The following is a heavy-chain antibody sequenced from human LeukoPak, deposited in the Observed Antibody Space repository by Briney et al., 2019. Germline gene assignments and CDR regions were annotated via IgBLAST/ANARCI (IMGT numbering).Heavy chain of an antibody. Sequence: GGSLRLSCAASGFTFNSNWMSWVRQAPGKGLEWVASIKPEGSEKYHVDSVKGRFTISRDNAKNSLYLQMNSLRDEDTAVYYCAREGGYYDSSGYYSGFGFDYWGQGTLVTVSS. V-gene: IGHV3-7*01. CDR3: AREGGYYDSSGYYSGFGFDY. CDR2: IKPEGSEK. CDR1: GFTFNSNW. D-gene: IGHD3-22*01. J-gene: IGHJ4*02.